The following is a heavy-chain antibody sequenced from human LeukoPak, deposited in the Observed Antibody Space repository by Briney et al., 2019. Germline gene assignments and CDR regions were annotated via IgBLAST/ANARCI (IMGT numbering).Heavy chain of an antibody. J-gene: IGHJ6*03. D-gene: IGHD3-22*01. CDR1: GFTFSTYA. CDR3: AKDSSSYDWGYMDV. Sequence: GGSLRLSCAASGFTFSTYAMSWVRQAPGKGLEWVSLIGGSDGRTRYADSVKGRYTISRDNSKNTLYLEMNSLRAEDTAVYYCAKDSSSYDWGYMDVWGKGTTVTISS. CDR2: IGGSDGRT. V-gene: IGHV3-23*01.